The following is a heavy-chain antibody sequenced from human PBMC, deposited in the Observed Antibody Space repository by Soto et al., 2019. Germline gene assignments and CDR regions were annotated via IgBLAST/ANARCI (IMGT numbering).Heavy chain of an antibody. D-gene: IGHD6-19*01. Sequence: QAQLVQSGAEEQKHGASVKVSCTASGYTFTGYTMPWVRQAPGQRLEWMGWINAGNGNTKYSQKLQGRVTITRDTSASSAYMELSSLRSEDTAVYYCARAVAVPADFAYWGQGTLVTVSS. J-gene: IGHJ4*02. CDR3: ARAVAVPADFAY. CDR2: INAGNGNT. V-gene: IGHV1-3*05. CDR1: GYTFTGYT.